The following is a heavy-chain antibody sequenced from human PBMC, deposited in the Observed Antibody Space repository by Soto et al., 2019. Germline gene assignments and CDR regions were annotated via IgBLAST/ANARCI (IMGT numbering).Heavy chain of an antibody. CDR3: ARRASRHFDF. Sequence: QAHLVQSGAEVKKPGDSVKVSCEASGYTFNLHAIHWVRQAPGQRLEWRGYINTGNGNTKYSDNVQARITITRDNSATTAYMELRSLRLEDSGVYYCARRASRHFDFWGQGTLVTVSS. V-gene: IGHV1-3*04. D-gene: IGHD6-13*01. CDR1: GYTFNLHA. CDR2: INTGNGNT. J-gene: IGHJ4*02.